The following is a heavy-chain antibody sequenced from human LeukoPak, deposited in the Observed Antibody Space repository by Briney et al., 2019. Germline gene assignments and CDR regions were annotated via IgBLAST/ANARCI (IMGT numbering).Heavy chain of an antibody. CDR1: GGTFSSYA. D-gene: IGHD6-19*01. J-gene: IGHJ4*02. CDR3: ASSTFSSGTGGY. Sequence: SVKVSCKASGGTFSSYAISWVRQAPGQGLEWMGGIIPIFGTANYAQKFQGRVTITTDESTSTAYMELSSLRSEDTAVYYCASSTFSSGTGGYWGQGILVTVSS. CDR2: IIPIFGTA. V-gene: IGHV1-69*05.